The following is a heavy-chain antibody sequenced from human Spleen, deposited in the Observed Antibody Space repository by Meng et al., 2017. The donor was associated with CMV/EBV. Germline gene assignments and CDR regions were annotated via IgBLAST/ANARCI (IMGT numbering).Heavy chain of an antibody. Sequence: YGESFSGYYWRWIRQPPGKGLEWIGEIRPSGSTNYNPSLKSRVTLSVDTSRNQVSLNLSSVTAADTAVYYCARRKRPVLSGYNWFDPWGQGTLVTVSS. D-gene: IGHD3-10*01. CDR3: ARRKRPVLSGYNWFDP. CDR1: GESFSGYY. J-gene: IGHJ5*02. CDR2: IRPSGST. V-gene: IGHV4-34*01.